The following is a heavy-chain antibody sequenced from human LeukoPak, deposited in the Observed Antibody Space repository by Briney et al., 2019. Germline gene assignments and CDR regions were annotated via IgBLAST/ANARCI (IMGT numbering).Heavy chain of an antibody. V-gene: IGHV3-21*01. CDR2: ISSSSSYI. CDR3: ARPEYGGYASDY. D-gene: IGHD5-12*01. Sequence: GGSLRLSCAASGFTFSSYSMNWVRQAPGKGLEWVSSISSSSSYIYYADSVKGRFTISRDNAKNSLYLQMNSLRAEDTAVYYCARPEYGGYASDYWGQGTLVTVSS. CDR1: GFTFSSYS. J-gene: IGHJ4*02.